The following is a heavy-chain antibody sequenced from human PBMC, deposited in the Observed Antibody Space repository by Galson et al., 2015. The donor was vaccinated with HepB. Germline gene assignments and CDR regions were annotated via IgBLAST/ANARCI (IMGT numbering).Heavy chain of an antibody. Sequence: SLRLSCAASGFTFSSYWMSWVPQAPGKGLEWEANIKQDGSEKYYVDSVKGRFTISRDNAKNSLYLQMNSLRAEDTAVYYCARDAVVPAAVDYWGQGTLVTVSS. CDR3: ARDAVVPAAVDY. V-gene: IGHV3-7*03. CDR1: GFTFSSYW. CDR2: IKQDGSEK. D-gene: IGHD2-2*01. J-gene: IGHJ4*02.